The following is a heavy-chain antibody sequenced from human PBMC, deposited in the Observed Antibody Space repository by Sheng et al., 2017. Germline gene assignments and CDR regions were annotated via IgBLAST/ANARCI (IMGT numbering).Heavy chain of an antibody. J-gene: IGHJ4*02. CDR2: KYYSGSS. CDR1: GDSMSRYY. D-gene: IGHD2-15*01. CDR3: ARLRYSYGYSFDY. V-gene: IGHV4-59*12. Sequence: QVQLQESGPGLVKPSETLSLTCSVSGDSMSRYYWSWIRQPPGKGLEWIGYKYYSGSSNYNPPQGRVTISVDPSQNQVSLKVTSVTAADTAVYYCARLRYSYGYSFDYWGQGTLVTVSS.